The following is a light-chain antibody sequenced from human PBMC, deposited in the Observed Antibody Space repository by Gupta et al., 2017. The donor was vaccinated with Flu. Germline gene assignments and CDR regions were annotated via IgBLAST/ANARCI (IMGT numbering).Light chain of an antibody. Sequence: QSPATLSLSPGERATLSCRASQSVSSYLAWYQQKPGQAPRLLIYDASNRATGIPARFSGSGSGTDFTLTISSREPEDFAVYYCQQRSNWPPITFGQGTRLEIK. CDR2: DAS. CDR3: QQRSNWPPIT. CDR1: QSVSSY. V-gene: IGKV3-11*01. J-gene: IGKJ5*01.